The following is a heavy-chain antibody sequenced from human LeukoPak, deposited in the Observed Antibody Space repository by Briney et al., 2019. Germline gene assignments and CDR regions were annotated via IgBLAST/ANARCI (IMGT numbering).Heavy chain of an antibody. J-gene: IGHJ4*02. D-gene: IGHD6-13*01. CDR1: GFTFSSYW. CDR2: INHSGST. V-gene: IGHV4-34*01. Sequence: NPGGSLRLSCAASGFTFSSYWMSWVRQPPGKGLEWIGEINHSGSTNYNPSLKSRVTISVDTSKNQFSLKLSSVTAADTAVYYCASSKWRSRWEPAAAARPTDWGQGTLVTVSS. CDR3: ASSKWRSRWEPAAAARPTD.